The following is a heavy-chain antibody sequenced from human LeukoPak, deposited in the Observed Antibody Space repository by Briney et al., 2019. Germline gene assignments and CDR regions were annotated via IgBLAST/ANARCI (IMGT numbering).Heavy chain of an antibody. CDR3: ARDGYGDYPGITH. V-gene: IGHV1-2*02. CDR1: GYTFTGYY. CDR2: INPNSGGT. J-gene: IGHJ4*02. Sequence: SVKVSCKASGYTFTGYYMHWVRQAPGQGLEWMGWINPNSGGTNYAQKFQGRVTMTRDTSISTAYMELSRLRSGDTAVYYCARDGYGDYPGITHWGQGTLVTVSS. D-gene: IGHD4-17*01.